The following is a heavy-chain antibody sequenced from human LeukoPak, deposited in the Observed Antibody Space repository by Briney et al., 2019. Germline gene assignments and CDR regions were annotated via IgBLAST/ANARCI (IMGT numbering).Heavy chain of an antibody. CDR1: GVAFSNYY. Sequence: SETLSLTCAVSGVAFSNYYWSRVRQSPRQGLEWIGEINHSGYTNYNPSLKSRVTTSIDTSKNQFSLLLTSVTAADAGVYYCTRAVAGHPDWGQGTLVTVSS. J-gene: IGHJ4*02. CDR3: TRAVAGHPD. CDR2: INHSGYT. V-gene: IGHV4-34*01. D-gene: IGHD6-19*01.